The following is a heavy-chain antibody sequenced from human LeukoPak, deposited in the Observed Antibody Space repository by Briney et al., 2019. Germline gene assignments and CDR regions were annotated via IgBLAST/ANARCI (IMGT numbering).Heavy chain of an antibody. Sequence: ASVKVSCKASGYTFTGYYMHWVRQAPGQGLEWMGWINPNSGGTNYAQKFQGRVTMTRDTSISTAYMELSRLRSDDTAVYYCARGIVVVPAAHLYYYYGMDVWGQGTTVTVSS. CDR2: INPNSGGT. V-gene: IGHV1-2*02. D-gene: IGHD2-2*01. CDR1: GYTFTGYY. CDR3: ARGIVVVPAAHLYYYYGMDV. J-gene: IGHJ6*02.